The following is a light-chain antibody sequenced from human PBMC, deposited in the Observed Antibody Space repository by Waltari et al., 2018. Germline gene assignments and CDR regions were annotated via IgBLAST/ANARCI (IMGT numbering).Light chain of an antibody. J-gene: IGLJ2*01. Sequence: QPALPQPASVSGSPGQSITIPCPGSSNDIGNSNHASWYQQHPGKAPRLIFSEVIVRPSGVSDRFSGSKSGNTASLTISGLQAEDEADYYCLSYTTRISFVFGGGTKLSVL. CDR1: SNDIGNSNH. V-gene: IGLV2-23*02. CDR3: LSYTTRISFV. CDR2: EVI.